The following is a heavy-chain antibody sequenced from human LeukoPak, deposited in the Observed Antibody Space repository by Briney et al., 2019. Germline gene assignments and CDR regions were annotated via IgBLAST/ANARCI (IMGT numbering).Heavy chain of an antibody. CDR2: ISPIFGTA. CDR3: ARDWDCSSTSCYDYYGMGV. J-gene: IGHJ6*02. Sequence: GASVKVSCKASGGTFSSYAISWVRQAPGQGLEWMGGISPIFGTANYAQKFQGRVTITADESTSTAYMELSSLRSEDTAVYYCARDWDCSSTSCYDYYGMGVWGQGTTVTVSS. V-gene: IGHV1-69*13. D-gene: IGHD2-2*01. CDR1: GGTFSSYA.